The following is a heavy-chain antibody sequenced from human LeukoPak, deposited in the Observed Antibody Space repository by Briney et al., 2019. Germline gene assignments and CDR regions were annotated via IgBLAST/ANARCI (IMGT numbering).Heavy chain of an antibody. V-gene: IGHV1-46*01. Sequence: ASVKVSCKASGYTFTSYYMHWVRQAPGQGLEWMGIINPSGGSTSYAQKFQGRVTMTRDTSTSTVYMELSSLRSEDTAVYYCARDKRDIVATIYLYYYYGMDVWGQGTTVTASS. D-gene: IGHD5-12*01. CDR3: ARDKRDIVATIYLYYYYGMDV. CDR1: GYTFTSYY. J-gene: IGHJ6*02. CDR2: INPSGGST.